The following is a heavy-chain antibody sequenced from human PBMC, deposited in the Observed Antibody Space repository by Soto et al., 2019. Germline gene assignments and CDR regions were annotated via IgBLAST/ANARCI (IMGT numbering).Heavy chain of an antibody. CDR3: ARAPSSIVATISNY. CDR2: INAGNGNT. V-gene: IGHV1-3*01. D-gene: IGHD5-12*01. CDR1: GYTFTSYA. Sequence: ASVKVSCKASGYTFTSYAMHWVRQAPGQRLEWMGWINAGNGNTKYSQKFQGRVTITRDTSASTAYMELSSLRSEDTAVYYCARAPSSIVATISNYWGQGTLVTVPQ. J-gene: IGHJ4*02.